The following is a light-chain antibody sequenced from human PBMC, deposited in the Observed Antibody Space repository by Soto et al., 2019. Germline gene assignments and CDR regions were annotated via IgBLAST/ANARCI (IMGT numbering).Light chain of an antibody. J-gene: IGKJ4*01. Sequence: DVQMTQSPSSLSASVGDRVTITCRASQSVTTYLNWYQETPGKAPKLLIYSASNVQSGVPSRFSGSGSGTDFTLTISSLEPEDFATYYCQQSYLSPLTFGGGTKVDI. CDR1: QSVTTY. CDR3: QQSYLSPLT. V-gene: IGKV1-39*01. CDR2: SAS.